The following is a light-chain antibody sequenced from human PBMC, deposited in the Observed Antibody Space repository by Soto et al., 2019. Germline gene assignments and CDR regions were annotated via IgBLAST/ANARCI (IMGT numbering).Light chain of an antibody. J-gene: IGLJ2*01. V-gene: IGLV1-40*01. Sequence: QSVLTQPPSVSGAPGQRVTISCTGSSSNIGAGYDVHWYQQLPGTAPKLLIYVNTNRPSGVPDRFSGSRSGTSASLAITGLQVEDEAHYYCQSYDSSRSVVFGGGTKVTVL. CDR3: QSYDSSRSVV. CDR2: VNT. CDR1: SSNIGAGYD.